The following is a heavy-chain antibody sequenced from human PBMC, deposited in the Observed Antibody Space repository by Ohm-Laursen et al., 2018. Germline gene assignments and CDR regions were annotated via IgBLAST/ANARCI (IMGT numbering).Heavy chain of an antibody. CDR1: GFIFSDSA. J-gene: IGHJ6*02. D-gene: IGHD3-22*01. Sequence: SLRLSCTASGFIFSDSAMHWVRQASGKGLEWVGRIRSKPNSYATVYAASVKGRFTISRDDSDNTAYLEMNSLKTEDTAVYYCTRAGYYDSSGYWGDYCYYGMDVWGQGTTVTVSS. V-gene: IGHV3-73*01. CDR2: IRSKPNSYAT. CDR3: TRAGYYDSSGYWGDYCYYGMDV.